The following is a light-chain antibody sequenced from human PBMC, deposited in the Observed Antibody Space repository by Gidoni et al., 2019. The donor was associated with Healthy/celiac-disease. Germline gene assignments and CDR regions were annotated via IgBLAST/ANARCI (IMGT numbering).Light chain of an antibody. Sequence: QSVLTQPPSASGPPGQRVTISCSGSSSNIGSNTVNWYQQLPGTPPKLLIYSNNQRPSGVPDRFSGSKSGTSASLAISGLQSEDEADYYCAAWDDSLNGRVFGGGTKLTVL. J-gene: IGLJ3*02. V-gene: IGLV1-44*01. CDR1: SSNIGSNT. CDR2: SNN. CDR3: AAWDDSLNGRV.